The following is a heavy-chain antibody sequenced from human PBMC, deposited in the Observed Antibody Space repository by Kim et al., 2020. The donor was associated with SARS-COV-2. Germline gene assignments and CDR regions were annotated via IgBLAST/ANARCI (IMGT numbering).Heavy chain of an antibody. Sequence: SETLSLTCTVSGGSISSSSYYWGWIRQPPGKGLEWIGSIYYSGSTYYNPSLKSRVTISVDTSKNQFSLKLSSVTAADTAVYYCARDQRYYYDSSEYYFDYWGQGTLVTVSS. J-gene: IGHJ4*02. CDR3: ARDQRYYYDSSEYYFDY. CDR2: IYYSGST. V-gene: IGHV4-39*02. D-gene: IGHD3-22*01. CDR1: GGSISSSSYY.